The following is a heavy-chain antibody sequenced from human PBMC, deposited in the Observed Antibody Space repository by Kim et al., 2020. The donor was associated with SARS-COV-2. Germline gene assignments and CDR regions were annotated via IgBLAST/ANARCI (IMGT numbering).Heavy chain of an antibody. D-gene: IGHD1-26*01. V-gene: IGHV5-51*01. CDR3: ARLAFRELPLDY. J-gene: IGHJ4*02. Sequence: RYSPSFQGQVTISADKSISTAYLQWSSLKASDTAMYYCARLAFRELPLDYWGQGTLVTVSS.